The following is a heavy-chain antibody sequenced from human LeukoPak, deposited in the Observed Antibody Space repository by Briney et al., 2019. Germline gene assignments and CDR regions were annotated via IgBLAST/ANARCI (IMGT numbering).Heavy chain of an antibody. J-gene: IGHJ4*02. CDR3: ASTSMVRGVIPNAFDY. CDR2: INPNSGGT. CDR1: GYTFTCYY. D-gene: IGHD3-10*01. V-gene: IGHV1-2*02. Sequence: ASVKVSCKASGYTFTCYYMHWVRQAPGQGLEWMGWINPNSGGTNYAQKFQGRVTMTRDTSISTAYMELSRLRSDDSAVYYCASTSMVRGVIPNAFDYWGQGTLVTVSS.